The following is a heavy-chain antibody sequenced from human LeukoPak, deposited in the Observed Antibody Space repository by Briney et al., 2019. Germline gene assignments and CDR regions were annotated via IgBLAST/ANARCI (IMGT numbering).Heavy chain of an antibody. J-gene: IGHJ4*02. D-gene: IGHD3-22*01. CDR2: ISSSGSTI. V-gene: IGHV3-11*01. Sequence: GGSLTLSCAASGFTFSDYYMSWIRQAPGKGREWVSYISSSGSTIYYADSVKGRFTISRDNAKNSLYLQMNSLRAEDTAVYYCARDLSYYYDSSGYFGYWGQGTLVTVSS. CDR1: GFTFSDYY. CDR3: ARDLSYYYDSSGYFGY.